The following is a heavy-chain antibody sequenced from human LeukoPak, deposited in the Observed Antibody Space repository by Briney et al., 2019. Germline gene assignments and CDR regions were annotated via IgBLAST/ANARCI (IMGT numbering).Heavy chain of an antibody. CDR1: GYTFTSYA. V-gene: IGHV1-3*01. CDR3: ARPKTTVTTLAFDY. D-gene: IGHD4-17*01. Sequence: VASVKVSRKASGYTFTSYAMHWVRQAPGQRLEWMGWINAGNGNTKYSQKFQGRVTITRDTSASTAYMELSSLRSEDTAVYYCARPKTTVTTLAFDYWGQGTLVTVSS. CDR2: INAGNGNT. J-gene: IGHJ4*02.